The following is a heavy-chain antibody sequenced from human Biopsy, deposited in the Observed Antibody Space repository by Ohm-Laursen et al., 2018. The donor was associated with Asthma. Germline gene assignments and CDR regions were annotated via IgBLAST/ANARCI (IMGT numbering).Heavy chain of an antibody. Sequence: SSVKVSCKASGYTFTSYGISWVRQAPGQGLEWMGWISAYNGNTNYAQKLQGRVTMTTDTSTSTAYMELRSLRSDDTAVYYCATGYSGSDRIVYYYSGMEVWGQGTTVTVSS. J-gene: IGHJ6*02. CDR3: ATGYSGSDRIVYYYSGMEV. CDR1: GYTFTSYG. V-gene: IGHV1-18*01. CDR2: ISAYNGNT. D-gene: IGHD5-12*01.